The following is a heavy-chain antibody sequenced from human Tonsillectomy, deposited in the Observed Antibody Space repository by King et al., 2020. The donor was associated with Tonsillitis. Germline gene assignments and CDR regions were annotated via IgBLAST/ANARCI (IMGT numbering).Heavy chain of an antibody. CDR2: IYDSGST. J-gene: IGHJ4*02. V-gene: IGHV4-59*08. Sequence: VQLQESGPGLLKPSETLSLTCTVSGGSISSDYWGWLRQPPGKGLEWIGYIYDSGSTNYNPSLKSRVTISVDTSKNQFSLKLSSVTAADAAVYYCAGWHHQAYFDYWGQGTLVTVSS. D-gene: IGHD2-2*01. CDR3: AGWHHQAYFDY. CDR1: GGSISSDY.